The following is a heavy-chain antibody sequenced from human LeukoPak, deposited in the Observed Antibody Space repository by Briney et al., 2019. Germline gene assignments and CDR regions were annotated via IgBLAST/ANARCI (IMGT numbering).Heavy chain of an antibody. CDR2: IYYSGST. D-gene: IGHD3-16*01. CDR3: ARAVRGLGYFDL. Sequence: SETLSLTCTVSGGSISSYYWSWIRQPPGKGLEWIGYIYYSGSTNYNPSLKSRVTISVDTSKHQFSLKLSSVTAADTAVYCCARAVRGLGYFDLWGCGTLVTVSS. J-gene: IGHJ2*01. V-gene: IGHV4-59*01. CDR1: GGSISSYY.